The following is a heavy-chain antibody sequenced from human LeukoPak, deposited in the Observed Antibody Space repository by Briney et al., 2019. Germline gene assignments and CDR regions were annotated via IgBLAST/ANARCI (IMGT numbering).Heavy chain of an antibody. CDR3: ARDRPLLSGWSWFDP. D-gene: IGHD6-19*01. CDR2: IFHGGTT. CDR1: GYSMSIDYY. Sequence: PSETLSLTCVVSGYSMSIDYYWAWIRQPPGKGLEWFGTIFHGGTTYYSLSLKSRVTISLDTSKSQFSLKLLSVTAADTAVYYCARDRPLLSGWSWFDPWGQGTLVTVSS. J-gene: IGHJ5*02. V-gene: IGHV4-38-2*02.